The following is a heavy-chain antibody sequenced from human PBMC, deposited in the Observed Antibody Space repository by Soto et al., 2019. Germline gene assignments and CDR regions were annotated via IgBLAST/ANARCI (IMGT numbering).Heavy chain of an antibody. D-gene: IGHD3-16*01. Sequence: QVQLQESGPGLLKPSETLSLTCTVSGGSISEYYWSWIRQPAGKGLEWIGRIFASGSTNYNPSLKGRVTMSVDTSKNQFSLKLSSVTAADTAVYYSARDGGRMMIKSMDVWGQGTTVTVSS. CDR2: IFASGST. CDR1: GGSISEYY. CDR3: ARDGGRMMIKSMDV. J-gene: IGHJ6*02. V-gene: IGHV4-4*07.